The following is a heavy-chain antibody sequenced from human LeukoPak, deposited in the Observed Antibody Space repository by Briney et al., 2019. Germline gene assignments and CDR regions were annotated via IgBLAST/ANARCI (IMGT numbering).Heavy chain of an antibody. D-gene: IGHD5-18*01. CDR1: GFTFSNYW. V-gene: IGHV3-74*01. CDR3: ARDYVFSTATVLKRTHAFDI. CDR2: IYSDGSST. J-gene: IGHJ3*02. Sequence: GGSLRLSCAASGFTFSNYWMHWVRQAPGKGLVWVSRIYSDGSSTSYADSVKGRFTTSRDNAKNTLYLQMNSLRAEDTAVYYCARDYVFSTATVLKRTHAFDIWGQGTMVTVSS.